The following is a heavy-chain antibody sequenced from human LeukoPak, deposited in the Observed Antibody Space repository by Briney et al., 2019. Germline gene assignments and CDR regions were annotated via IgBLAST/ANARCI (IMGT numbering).Heavy chain of an antibody. CDR3: ARVDDSSGYYYFDY. Sequence: GGSLRLSCAASGFTFSSYGMHWVRQAPGKGLEWVAVISKDGSKEYYVDSVKGRFTISRDNSKNTLYLQMNSLRAEDTAVYYCARVDDSSGYYYFDYWGQGTLVTVSS. D-gene: IGHD3-22*01. CDR1: GFTFSSYG. CDR2: ISKDGSKE. V-gene: IGHV3-30*03. J-gene: IGHJ4*02.